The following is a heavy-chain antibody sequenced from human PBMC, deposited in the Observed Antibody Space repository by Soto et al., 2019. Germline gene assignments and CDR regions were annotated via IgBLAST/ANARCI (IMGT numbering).Heavy chain of an antibody. CDR1: GYTFSNYG. J-gene: IGHJ4*02. D-gene: IGHD1-26*01. V-gene: IGHV1-18*01. CDR3: ARDSGYFAA. CDR2: ISAYDGHT. Sequence: ASVKVSCKASGYTFSNYGIAWVRQAPGQGLQWMGWISAYDGHTDYAQNFQGRVTMTTDTATSTVYLELKSLRSDDTAVYYCARDSGYFAAWGQGTLVTVS.